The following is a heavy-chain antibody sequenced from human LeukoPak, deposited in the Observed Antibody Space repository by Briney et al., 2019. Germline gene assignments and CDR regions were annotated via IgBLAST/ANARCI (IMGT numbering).Heavy chain of an antibody. J-gene: IGHJ4*02. V-gene: IGHV3-23*01. Sequence: PGGSLRLSCAASGFTFSTYAMSWVRQAPGKGLEWVSDISGSGGGTDYADSVKGRFTISRDNSKNTLYLQMNSLGAEDTAVYYCAKSPGHSTYFFDSWGRGTLVTVSP. CDR1: GFTFSTYA. CDR3: AKSPGHSTYFFDS. CDR2: ISGSGGGT. D-gene: IGHD6-13*01.